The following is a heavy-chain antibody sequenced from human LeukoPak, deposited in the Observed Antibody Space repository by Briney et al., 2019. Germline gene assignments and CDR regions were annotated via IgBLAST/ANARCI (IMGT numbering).Heavy chain of an antibody. CDR3: ARVLGAHRYGSIDH. CDR1: GYTFTTYY. D-gene: IGHD5-18*01. Sequence: ASVKVSCKASGYTFTTYYMHWVRQAPGQGHEWMGIINPSSGSTSYAQKFQGRVTMTRDTSTSTVYMELSSLRSEDTAIYYCARVLGAHRYGSIDHWGQGTLVTVSS. CDR2: INPSSGST. J-gene: IGHJ4*02. V-gene: IGHV1-46*01.